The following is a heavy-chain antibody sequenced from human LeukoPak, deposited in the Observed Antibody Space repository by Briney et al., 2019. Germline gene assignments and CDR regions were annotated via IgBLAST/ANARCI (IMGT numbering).Heavy chain of an antibody. D-gene: IGHD6-6*01. J-gene: IGHJ4*02. Sequence: ASVTVSFKASGYTFTGYYMHWVRQAPGQGLEWMGWINPNSGGTNYAQKFQGRVAMTRDMSTSTVYMELSSLRSEDTAVYYCARSYSSYRPGIFGYWGQGTLVTVPS. CDR3: ARSYSSYRPGIFGY. CDR1: GYTFTGYY. V-gene: IGHV1-2*02. CDR2: INPNSGGT.